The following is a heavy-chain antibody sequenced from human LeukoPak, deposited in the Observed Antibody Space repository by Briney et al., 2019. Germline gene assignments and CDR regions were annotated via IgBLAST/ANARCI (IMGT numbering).Heavy chain of an antibody. V-gene: IGHV3-30*04. Sequence: PGGSLRLSCAASGFTFSSYAMHWVRQAPGKGLEWVAVISYDGSNKYYADSVKGRFTISRDNSKNPLYLQMNSLRAEDTAVYYCARDHLPGGSSGYAYYYYYGMDVWGQGTTVTVSS. CDR2: ISYDGSNK. CDR3: ARDHLPGGSSGYAYYYYYGMDV. J-gene: IGHJ6*02. D-gene: IGHD3-22*01. CDR1: GFTFSSYA.